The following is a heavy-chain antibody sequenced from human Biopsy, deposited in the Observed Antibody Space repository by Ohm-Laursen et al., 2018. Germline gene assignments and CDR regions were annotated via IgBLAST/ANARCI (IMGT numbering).Heavy chain of an antibody. J-gene: IGHJ3*01. Sequence: SDTLSLTCNVSGGDINNYYWSWIRQPAGKGLEWIGRIYPGGSTNYNPSLKSRVTMSVDTSKKQLSLNLRCVTAAGTAVYSCARLGNFWNAEDGLDLWGLGTMVTVSS. D-gene: IGHD3-3*01. CDR1: GGDINNYY. CDR2: IYPGGST. CDR3: ARLGNFWNAEDGLDL. V-gene: IGHV4-4*07.